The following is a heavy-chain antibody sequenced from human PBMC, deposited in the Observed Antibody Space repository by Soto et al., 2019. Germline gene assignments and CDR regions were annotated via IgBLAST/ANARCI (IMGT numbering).Heavy chain of an antibody. CDR3: ARAKYDYIWGSYHPFDQ. Sequence: QVQLVQSGAEVKKPGASVRFSGKVSGKSFDNFAVHWVRQTPGQRPEWMGRINVGDDKTKYSEKFQGRVIVSYDTSATTAYMELRALSSEDTAVYYCARAKYDYIWGSYHPFDQWAQGAQVTVAS. V-gene: IGHV1-3*01. D-gene: IGHD3-16*02. CDR1: GKSFDNFA. CDR2: INVGDDKT. J-gene: IGHJ4*02.